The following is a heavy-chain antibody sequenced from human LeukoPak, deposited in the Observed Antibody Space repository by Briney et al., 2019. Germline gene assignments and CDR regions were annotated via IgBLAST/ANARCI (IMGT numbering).Heavy chain of an antibody. CDR3: AKDSGYSYGYGMDV. D-gene: IGHD5-18*01. J-gene: IGHJ6*02. CDR1: GFTFDDYA. CDR2: ISWNSGSR. V-gene: IGHV3-9*01. Sequence: GRSLRLSCAASGFTFDDYAIPWVRQAPGKGLEWVSGISWNSGSRGYADSVKGRFTISRDNAKNALYLQMNSLRAEDTALYYCAKDSGYSYGYGMDVWGQGTTVTVSS.